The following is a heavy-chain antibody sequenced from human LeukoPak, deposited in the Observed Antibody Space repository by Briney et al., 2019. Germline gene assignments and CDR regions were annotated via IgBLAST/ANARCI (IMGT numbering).Heavy chain of an antibody. V-gene: IGHV3-30*02. CDR2: IRYDGSNK. Sequence: GRSLRLSCAASGFTFSSYGMHWVRQAPGKGLEWVAFIRYDGSNKYYADSVKGRFTISRDNSKNTLYLQMNSLRAEDTAVYYCAKDGGYYDSSGYYYNWFDPWGQGTLVTVSS. D-gene: IGHD3-22*01. J-gene: IGHJ5*02. CDR3: AKDGGYYDSSGYYYNWFDP. CDR1: GFTFSSYG.